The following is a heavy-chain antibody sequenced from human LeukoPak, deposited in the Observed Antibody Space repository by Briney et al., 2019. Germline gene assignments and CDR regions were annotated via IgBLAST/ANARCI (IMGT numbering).Heavy chain of an antibody. J-gene: IGHJ3*02. CDR3: AITWGYCSSTSCYAINSDAFDI. CDR1: GYTFTSYG. D-gene: IGHD2-2*01. CDR2: ISAYNGNT. V-gene: IGHV1-18*01. Sequence: ASVKVSCKASGYTFTSYGISWVRQAPGQGLEWMGWISAYNGNTNYAQKLQGRVTMTTDTSTSTAYMELSRLRSDDTAVYYCAITWGYCSSTSCYAINSDAFDIWGQGTMVTVSS.